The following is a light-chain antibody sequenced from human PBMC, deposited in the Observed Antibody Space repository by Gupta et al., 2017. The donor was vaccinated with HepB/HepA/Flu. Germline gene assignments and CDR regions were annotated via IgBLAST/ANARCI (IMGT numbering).Light chain of an antibody. CDR2: GAS. CDR1: QSVSSN. Sequence: EIVMTHSPATLSVSPGERATLSCRASQSVSSNLAWYQQKPGQAPRLLIYGASTRATGIPARFSGSGSGTEFTLTISSLQSEDFAVYYCQQYNNWPPVTFGPGTKVDIK. V-gene: IGKV3-15*01. CDR3: QQYNNWPPVT. J-gene: IGKJ3*01.